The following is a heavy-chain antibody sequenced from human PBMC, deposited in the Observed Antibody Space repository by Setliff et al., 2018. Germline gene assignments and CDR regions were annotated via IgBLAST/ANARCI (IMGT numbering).Heavy chain of an antibody. CDR1: GYIFAGYY. Sequence: ASVKVSCKASGYIFAGYYMHWVRQTPGQGLEWMGWINPNTGGTRFAQKFQFGVTMTADKAITTAYMELTRLTSDDTAMYYCARDLLGSQGRTFDLWGQGTLVTVYS. D-gene: IGHD1-26*01. V-gene: IGHV1-2*02. CDR3: ARDLLGSQGRTFDL. CDR2: INPNTGGT. J-gene: IGHJ4*02.